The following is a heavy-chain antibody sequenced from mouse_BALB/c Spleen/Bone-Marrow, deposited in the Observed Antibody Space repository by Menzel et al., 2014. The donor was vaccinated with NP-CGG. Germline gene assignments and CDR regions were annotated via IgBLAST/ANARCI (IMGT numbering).Heavy chain of an antibody. CDR2: INPSNGRT. V-gene: IGHV1S81*02. J-gene: IGHJ3*01. Sequence: QVQLQQSGAELVKPGASVKLSCKASGYTFTSYWMHWVKQRPGQGLEWIGEINPSNGRTNYNEKFKIKATLTVDKSSSTAYMQLSSLISEDSAVYYCASYRGAYWGQGTLVTVSA. D-gene: IGHD2-12*01. CDR1: GYTFTSYW. CDR3: ASYRGAY.